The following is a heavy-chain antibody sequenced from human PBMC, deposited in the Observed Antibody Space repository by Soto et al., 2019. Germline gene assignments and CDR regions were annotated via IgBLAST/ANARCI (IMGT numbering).Heavy chain of an antibody. D-gene: IGHD4-17*01. Sequence: EGQLLQSGGGLVQPGESLRLSCAASGFTFSSSGMSWVRQAPGKGLEWVSSISIRGDYRYYADSVKGRFTISRDNSKITLYLQMSSLTAEDTALYYCANHGGFDFWGQGTMVAVSS. CDR3: ANHGGFDF. J-gene: IGHJ3*01. CDR1: GFTFSSSG. V-gene: IGHV3-23*01. CDR2: ISIRGDYR.